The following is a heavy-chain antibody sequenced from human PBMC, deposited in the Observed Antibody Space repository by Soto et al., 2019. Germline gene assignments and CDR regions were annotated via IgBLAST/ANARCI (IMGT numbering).Heavy chain of an antibody. CDR2: MYHGGTT. Sequence: SETLSLTPTVSGDSISSGRYYWGWIRQTPGRGLEWIASMYHGGTTYSNPSLKSRVTISVDTSKNQFSLRLTSVTAADKAVYYCAIRGVRESLPNWFDPCGQGIFFTVSS. CDR3: AIRGVRESLPNWFDP. J-gene: IGHJ5*02. V-gene: IGHV4-39*01. D-gene: IGHD5-12*01. CDR1: GDSISSGRYY.